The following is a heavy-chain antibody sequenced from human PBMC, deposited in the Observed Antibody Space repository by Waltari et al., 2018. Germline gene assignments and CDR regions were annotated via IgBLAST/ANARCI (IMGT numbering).Heavy chain of an antibody. CDR3: ARGLRYFVALYEWFDP. Sequence: QVQLQQWGAGLLKPSEPLSLTCAVYGWSFSGYYWSWIRQPPGTALQWIGDITHRGPTNYNPSLKSRVTISVDTSKNQFSQRLGSVTAADTAVYYCARGLRYFVALYEWFDPWGQGTLVTVSS. J-gene: IGHJ5*02. CDR2: ITHRGPT. D-gene: IGHD3-16*01. V-gene: IGHV4-34*01. CDR1: GWSFSGYY.